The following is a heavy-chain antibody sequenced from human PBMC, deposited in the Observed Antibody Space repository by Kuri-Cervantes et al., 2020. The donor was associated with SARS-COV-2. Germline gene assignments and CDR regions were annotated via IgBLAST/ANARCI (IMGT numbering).Heavy chain of an antibody. J-gene: IGHJ4*02. CDR2: ITSRPTM. V-gene: IGHV3-69-1*01. Sequence: GESLKISCVASGFSLRDYAMNWVRQAPGKGLEWISYITSRPTMYYADSVKGRFTVSRDNAKDSVYLQMNNLRVEDTAVYYCAREARQYCDSSTCYVGPSDDYWGQGTLVTVSS. D-gene: IGHD2-2*01. CDR3: AREARQYCDSSTCYVGPSDDY. CDR1: GFSLRDYA.